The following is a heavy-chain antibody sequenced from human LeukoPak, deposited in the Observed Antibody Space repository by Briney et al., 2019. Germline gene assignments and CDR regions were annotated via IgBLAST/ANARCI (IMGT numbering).Heavy chain of an antibody. V-gene: IGHV1-46*02. Sequence: ASMKVSCKASGYTFDNYYIHWVRQAPGQGLEGMGIINPIGGRTTYAQKFQGRVTVTRDMSTSTVYMELGRLRSDATAVYYCARGRWLQFGGVFAYWGQGTLVTVSS. D-gene: IGHD5-24*01. CDR2: INPIGGRT. J-gene: IGHJ4*02. CDR1: GYTFDNYY. CDR3: ARGRWLQFGGVFAY.